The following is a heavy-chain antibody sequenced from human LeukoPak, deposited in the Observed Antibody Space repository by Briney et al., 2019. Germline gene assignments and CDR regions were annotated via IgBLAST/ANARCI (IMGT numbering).Heavy chain of an antibody. CDR2: ISHDGSNK. Sequence: PGRSLRLSCAASGFTFSSYGMHWVRQAPGKGLEWVAVISHDGSNKYYADSVKGRFTISRDNSKNTLYLQMNSLRAEDTAVYYCAKGWLGKFDYWGQGTLVTVSS. V-gene: IGHV3-30*18. J-gene: IGHJ4*02. CDR3: AKGWLGKFDY. CDR1: GFTFSSYG. D-gene: IGHD5-24*01.